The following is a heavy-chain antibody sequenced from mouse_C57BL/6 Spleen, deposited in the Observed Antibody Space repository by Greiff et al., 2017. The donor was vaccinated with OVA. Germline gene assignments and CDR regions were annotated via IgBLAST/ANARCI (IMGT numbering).Heavy chain of an antibody. CDR1: GYTFTSYW. CDR2: IYPGSGST. V-gene: IGHV1-55*01. CDR3: ARGTFITTVDY. Sequence: QVQLQQPGAELVKPGASVKMSCKASGYTFTSYWITWVKQRPGQGLEWIGDIYPGSGSTNYNEKFKSKATLTVDTSSSTAYMQLSSLTSEDAAVYYCARGTFITTVDYWGQGTTLTVSS. D-gene: IGHD1-1*01. J-gene: IGHJ2*01.